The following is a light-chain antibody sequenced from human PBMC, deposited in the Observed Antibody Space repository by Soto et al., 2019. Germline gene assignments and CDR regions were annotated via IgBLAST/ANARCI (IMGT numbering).Light chain of an antibody. CDR3: QHYNNWPYT. CDR1: QSVSSN. J-gene: IGKJ2*01. CDR2: GAS. Sequence: EIVMTQSPATLSVSPGERATLSCRASQSVSSNIAWYQQKPGQAPRLLIYGASTRDAGITGRFSGSGSRTEFTLIISSLQSEDFAVYYCQHYNNWPYTFGQGTKLEIK. V-gene: IGKV3-15*01.